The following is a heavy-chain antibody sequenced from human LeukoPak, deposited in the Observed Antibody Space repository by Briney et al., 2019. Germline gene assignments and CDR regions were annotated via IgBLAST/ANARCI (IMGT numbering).Heavy chain of an antibody. CDR1: GFTFTSFW. CDR3: ARDMYYDILTGYYIHYYYYMDA. J-gene: IGHJ6*03. CDR2: IKQDGSEK. V-gene: IGHV3-7*01. D-gene: IGHD3-9*01. Sequence: PGGSLRLSCAASGFTFTSFWMSWVRQAPGKGLEWVANIKQDGSEKYYVDSVKGRFTISRDNAKNSLYLQMNSLRAEDTAVYYCARDMYYDILTGYYIHYYYYMDAWGKGTTVTVSS.